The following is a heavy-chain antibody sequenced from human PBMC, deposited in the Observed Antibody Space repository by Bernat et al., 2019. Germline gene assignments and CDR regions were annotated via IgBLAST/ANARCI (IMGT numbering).Heavy chain of an antibody. Sequence: EVQLVESGGGVVQPGGSLRLSCAASGFTFDDYAMHWVRQAPGKGLEWVSLISGDGGGTYYADSVKGRFTISRDNSKNSLYLQMNSLRTEDTALYYCALRGGATFDYWGQGTLVTVSS. D-gene: IGHD3-16*01. V-gene: IGHV3-43*02. CDR1: GFTFDDYA. CDR3: ALRGGATFDY. J-gene: IGHJ4*02. CDR2: ISGDGGGT.